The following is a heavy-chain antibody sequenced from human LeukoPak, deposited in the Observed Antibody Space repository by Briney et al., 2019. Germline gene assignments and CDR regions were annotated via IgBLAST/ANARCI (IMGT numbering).Heavy chain of an antibody. V-gene: IGHV3-21*01. J-gene: IGHJ4*02. CDR2: ISSSSTYI. CDR1: GFTFSSYT. D-gene: IGHD3-22*01. CDR3: ARDHVPNSYDSSGYYGD. Sequence: GGSLRLSCAASGFTFSSYTMNWVRQAPGKGLEWVSSISSSSTYIYYSDSVKGRFTISRDNAKNSLYLQMTSLRADDTAVYYCARDHVPNSYDSSGYYGDWGQGTLVTVSS.